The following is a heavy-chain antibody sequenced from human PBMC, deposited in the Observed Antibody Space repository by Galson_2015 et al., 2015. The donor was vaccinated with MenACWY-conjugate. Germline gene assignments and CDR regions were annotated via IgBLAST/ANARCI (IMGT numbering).Heavy chain of an antibody. J-gene: IGHJ3*01. CDR3: ANGGRYFFAFDV. CDR2: TYYRSKWFN. V-gene: IGHV6-1*01. CDR1: GDSVSSNSAA. Sequence: CAISGDSVSSNSAAWNWIRQSPSRGLEWLGRTYYRSKWFNHYAASVRGRITINPDTSKNQISLQLSSVTPEDTAVYYCANGGRYFFAFDVWGQGTVVTVSS. D-gene: IGHD1-26*01.